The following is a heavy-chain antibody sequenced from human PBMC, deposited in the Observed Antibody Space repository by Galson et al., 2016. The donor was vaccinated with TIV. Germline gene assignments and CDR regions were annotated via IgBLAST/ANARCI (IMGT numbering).Heavy chain of an antibody. V-gene: IGHV3-7*01. Sequence: SLRLSCAASGFTLANYWINWVRQAPGKGLEWVANINQDASKEYYVESVKGRFTISRDNAKNSVYLQMNSLGAGDAAVYYCARAMAAADSYWGQGTLVTVSS. CDR1: GFTLANYW. CDR2: INQDASKE. CDR3: ARAMAAADSY. D-gene: IGHD6-13*01. J-gene: IGHJ4*02.